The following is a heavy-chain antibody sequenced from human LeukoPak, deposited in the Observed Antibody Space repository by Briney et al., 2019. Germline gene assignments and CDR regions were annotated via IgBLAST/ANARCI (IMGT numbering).Heavy chain of an antibody. CDR2: INPSGGST. Sequence: ASVKVSCKASGYTFTSYYMHWVRQAPGQGLEWMGIINPSGGSTSYAQKFQGRVTMTRDTSTSTVYMELSSLRSEDMAVYYCARDPAVEGYFDYWGQGTLVTVSS. J-gene: IGHJ4*02. V-gene: IGHV1-46*01. CDR3: ARDPAVEGYFDY. CDR1: GYTFTSYY.